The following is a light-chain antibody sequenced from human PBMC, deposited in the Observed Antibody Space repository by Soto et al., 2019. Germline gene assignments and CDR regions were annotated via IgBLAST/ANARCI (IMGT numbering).Light chain of an antibody. Sequence: QSALTQPASVSGSPGQSITISCSGTSSDFGGYNVVSWYQQHPGKAPKLIIYEGTKWPSGVSNRFSGSKSGNAASLTISGLQTEDEADYYCCSYADTSTFWVVFGGGTKVTVL. CDR1: SSDFGGYNV. J-gene: IGLJ3*02. CDR3: CSYADTSTFWVV. V-gene: IGLV2-23*03. CDR2: EGT.